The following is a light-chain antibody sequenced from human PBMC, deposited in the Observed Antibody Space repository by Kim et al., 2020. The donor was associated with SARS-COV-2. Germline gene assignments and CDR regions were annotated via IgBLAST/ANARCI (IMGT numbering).Light chain of an antibody. CDR1: QSVSSSY. V-gene: IGKV3-20*01. Sequence: PGERATLSCRASQSVSSSYLAWYQQKPGQAPRLLIYGASSRATGIPDRFSGSGSGTDFTLTISRLEPEDFAVYYCQQYGSSPVITFGGGTKVDIK. CDR3: QQYGSSPVIT. CDR2: GAS. J-gene: IGKJ4*01.